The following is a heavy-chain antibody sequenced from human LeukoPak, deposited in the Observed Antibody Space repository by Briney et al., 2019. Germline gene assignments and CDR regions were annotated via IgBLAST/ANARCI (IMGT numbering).Heavy chain of an antibody. D-gene: IGHD3-22*01. V-gene: IGHV1-2*02. Sequence: ASVKVSCKVSGHTLSGLSMHWVRQAPGQGLEWMGWINPNSGGTNYAQKFQGRVTMTRDTSISTAYMELSRLRSDDTAVYYCARVGFMDYYDSSGYAHWGQGTLVTVSS. CDR3: ARVGFMDYYDSSGYAH. CDR2: INPNSGGT. J-gene: IGHJ4*02. CDR1: GHTLSGLS.